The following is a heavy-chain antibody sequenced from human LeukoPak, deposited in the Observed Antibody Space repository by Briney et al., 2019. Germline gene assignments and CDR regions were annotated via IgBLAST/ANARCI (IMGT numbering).Heavy chain of an antibody. J-gene: IGHJ4*02. CDR1: GFTFSSYS. CDR3: ALGYCSSTSCSG. V-gene: IGHV3-48*01. Sequence: GGSLRLSCAASGFTFSSYSMNWVRQAPGKGLEWVSYISSSSSTIHYADSVKGRFTISRDNAKNSLYLQMNSLRAEDTAVYYCALGYCSSTSCSGGGQGTLVTVSS. CDR2: ISSSSSTI. D-gene: IGHD2-2*01.